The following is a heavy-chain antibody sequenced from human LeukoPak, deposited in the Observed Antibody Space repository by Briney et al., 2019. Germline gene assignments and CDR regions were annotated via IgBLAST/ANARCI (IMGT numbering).Heavy chain of an antibody. J-gene: IGHJ5*02. CDR2: IYTSGST. CDR1: GGSINSYC. D-gene: IGHD3-3*01. Sequence: SETLSLTCTVSGGSINSYCWSWVRQPPGKGLEWIGYIYTSGSTDYNPSLKSRVTMSVDTSKNQLSLELRFLTAADTAVYYCATSYDAKRAPYDLWGQGTLVTVSS. V-gene: IGHV4-4*09. CDR3: ATSYDAKRAPYDL.